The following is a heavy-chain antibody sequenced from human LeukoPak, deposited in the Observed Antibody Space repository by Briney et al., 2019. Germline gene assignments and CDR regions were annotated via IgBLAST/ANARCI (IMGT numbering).Heavy chain of an antibody. CDR1: GFTFSSYW. D-gene: IGHD3-9*01. Sequence: GALRLSCAASGFTFSSYWMHWVRQAPGKGLVWVSRINSDGSSTSYADSVKGLFTISRDNAKNTLYLQMNSPRAEDTAVYYCAREINRVLRYFDWGQGTLVTVSS. CDR2: INSDGSST. V-gene: IGHV3-74*01. CDR3: AREINRVLRYFD. J-gene: IGHJ4*02.